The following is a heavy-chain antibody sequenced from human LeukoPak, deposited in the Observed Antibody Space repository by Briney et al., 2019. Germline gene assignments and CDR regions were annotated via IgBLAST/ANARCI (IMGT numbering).Heavy chain of an antibody. J-gene: IGHJ6*02. CDR3: ARGSRDGYNYEDYYYYYGMDV. CDR1: GFTVSSNY. CDR2: IYSGGST. V-gene: IGHV3-53*04. Sequence: AGGSLRLSCAASGFTVSSNYMSWVRQAPGKGLEWVSFIYSGGSTYYADSVKGRFTISRHNSKNTLYLQMNSLRAEDTAVYYCARGSRDGYNYEDYYYYYGMDVWGQGTTVTVSS. D-gene: IGHD5-24*01.